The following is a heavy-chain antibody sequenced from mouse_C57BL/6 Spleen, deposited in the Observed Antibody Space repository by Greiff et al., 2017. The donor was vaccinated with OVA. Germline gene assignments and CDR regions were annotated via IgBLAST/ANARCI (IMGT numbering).Heavy chain of an antibody. D-gene: IGHD2-12*01. Sequence: EVQGVESGGGLVKPGGSLKLSCAASGFTFSDYGMHWVRQAPEKGLEWVAYISSGSSTIYYADTVKGRFTISRDNAKNTLCLQMTSLRSEDTAMYYCAYDVGAYWGQGTLVTVSA. J-gene: IGHJ3*01. V-gene: IGHV5-17*01. CDR3: AYDVGAY. CDR2: ISSGSSTI. CDR1: GFTFSDYG.